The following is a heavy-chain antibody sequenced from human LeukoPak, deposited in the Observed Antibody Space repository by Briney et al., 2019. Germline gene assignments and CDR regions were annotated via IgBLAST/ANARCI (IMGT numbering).Heavy chain of an antibody. D-gene: IGHD1-26*01. CDR1: GYTFTSYG. J-gene: IGHJ4*02. Sequence: ASVKVSCKASGYTFTSYGISWVRQAPGQGLEWMGWISAYSGNTNYAQKLQGRVTMTTDTSTSTAYMELRSLRSDDTAVYYCAREGGWNSGSYSRYFDYWGQGTLVTVSS. CDR2: ISAYSGNT. CDR3: AREGGWNSGSYSRYFDY. V-gene: IGHV1-18*01.